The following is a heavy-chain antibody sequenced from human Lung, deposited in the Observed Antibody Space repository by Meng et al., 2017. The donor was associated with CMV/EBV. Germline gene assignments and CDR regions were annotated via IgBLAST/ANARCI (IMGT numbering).Heavy chain of an antibody. CDR3: AKNGQGTSGWFYFDL. J-gene: IGHJ4*02. V-gene: IGHV3-30*02. CDR1: GFSFSNYD. Sequence: SCAASGFSFSNYDMHWVRQAPGKGLEWVAIIRYDGSNKYNTDSVKGRFTISRDNYKNTLSLQMNSLGAEDTAVYYCAKNGQGTSGWFYFDLWGQGTLVTVSS. CDR2: IRYDGSNK. D-gene: IGHD6-19*01.